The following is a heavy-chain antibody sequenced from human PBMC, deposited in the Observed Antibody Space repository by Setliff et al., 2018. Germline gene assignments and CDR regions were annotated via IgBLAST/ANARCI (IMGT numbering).Heavy chain of an antibody. D-gene: IGHD6-19*01. CDR1: GGSISSYY. Sequence: PSETLSLTCTVSGGSISSYYWSWIRQPPGKRLEWIGYIYYSGSTNYNPSLESRVSISVDTSKNQFSLKLSSVTAAGTAVYYCARAGLGYSSGWYGHDAFDIWGQGTMVTVSS. CDR2: IYYSGST. CDR3: ARAGLGYSSGWYGHDAFDI. J-gene: IGHJ3*02. V-gene: IGHV4-59*01.